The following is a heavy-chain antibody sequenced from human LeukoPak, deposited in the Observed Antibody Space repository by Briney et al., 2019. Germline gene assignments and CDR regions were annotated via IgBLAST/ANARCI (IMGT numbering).Heavy chain of an antibody. D-gene: IGHD6-19*01. CDR1: GYTFTNYG. CDR2: ISAYTGNT. CDR3: ARGFTSSSGWHYYYMDV. Sequence: ASVKVSCKASGYTFTNYGFSWLRQAPGQGLEWMGWISAYTGNTNYAQKLQGRVTMTTDTSTSTAYMELRSLRSEDTAVYYCARGFTSSSGWHYYYMDVWGKGTTVTVSS. J-gene: IGHJ6*03. V-gene: IGHV1-18*01.